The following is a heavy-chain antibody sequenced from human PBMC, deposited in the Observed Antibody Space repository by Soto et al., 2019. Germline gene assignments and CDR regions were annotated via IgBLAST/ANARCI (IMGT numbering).Heavy chain of an antibody. V-gene: IGHV3-72*01. CDR2: TKNIGNNYAT. Sequence: EVQVVESGGGLVQPGGSLRLSCAASGFMISDHFIDWVRQAPGKGLEWVGRTKNIGNNYATEYAASVKGRFTISRDDSRNSVYLYMNRLKSEDTAVYFCARGGNEYRYWGQGTLVTVFS. CDR3: ARGGNEYRY. CDR1: GFMISDHF. J-gene: IGHJ4*02. D-gene: IGHD5-12*01.